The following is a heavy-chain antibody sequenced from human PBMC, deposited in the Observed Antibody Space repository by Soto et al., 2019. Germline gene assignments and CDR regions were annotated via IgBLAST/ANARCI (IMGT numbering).Heavy chain of an antibody. CDR1: GGSISSYY. V-gene: IGHV4-59*01. J-gene: IGHJ3*02. CDR2: IYYSGST. D-gene: IGHD3-10*01. Sequence: QVQLQESGPGLVKPSETLSLTCTVSGGSISSYYWSWIRQPPGKGLEWIGYIYYSGSTNYNPSLTRRVTISVDTSKNQFSLKLSSVTAADTAVYYCARRYGSAFEIWGQGTMVTVSS. CDR3: ARRYGSAFEI.